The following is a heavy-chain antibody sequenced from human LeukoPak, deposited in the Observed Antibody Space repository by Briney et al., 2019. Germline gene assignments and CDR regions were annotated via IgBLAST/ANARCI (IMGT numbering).Heavy chain of an antibody. CDR3: ARSGYTSGTGKFDN. V-gene: IGHV3-23*01. J-gene: IGHJ4*02. CDR1: GFTFSSYA. CDR2: ISGGGDNT. Sequence: GGSLRLSCAASGFTFSSYAMSWVRQAPGKGLEWVSSISGGGDNTYYADSVKGRSTISRDNSKNTLYLQMDSLRAEDTAIYYCARSGYTSGTGKFDNWGQGTLVTVSS. D-gene: IGHD6-19*01.